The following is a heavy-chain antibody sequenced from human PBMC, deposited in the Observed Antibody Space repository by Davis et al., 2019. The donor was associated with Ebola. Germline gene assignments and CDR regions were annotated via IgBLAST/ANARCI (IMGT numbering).Heavy chain of an antibody. CDR3: VRDSIQVWFRIGIYDH. CDR2: MWHDGNNI. J-gene: IGHJ1*01. CDR1: GFALRSYG. V-gene: IGHV3-33*01. D-gene: IGHD5-18*01. Sequence: GESLKISCAASGFALRSYGMHWVRQAPGKGLEWVAVMWHDGNNINYADSVKGRFTISRDDSRNTMYLQMNGLRVEDTAVYYCVRDSIQVWFRIGIYDHWGQGTLATVSS.